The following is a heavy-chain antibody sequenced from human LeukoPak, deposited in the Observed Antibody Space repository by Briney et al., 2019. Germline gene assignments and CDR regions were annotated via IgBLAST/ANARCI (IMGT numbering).Heavy chain of an antibody. CDR1: GGTFSSYA. D-gene: IGHD3-9*01. V-gene: IGHV1-69*04. J-gene: IGHJ4*02. Sequence: ASVKVSCKASGGTFSSYAISWVRQAPGQGLEWMGRIIPILGIANYAQKFQGRVTITADKSTSTAYMELSSLRSEDTAVYYCAREGPITIFDYWGQGTLVTVSS. CDR2: IIPILGIA. CDR3: AREGPITIFDY.